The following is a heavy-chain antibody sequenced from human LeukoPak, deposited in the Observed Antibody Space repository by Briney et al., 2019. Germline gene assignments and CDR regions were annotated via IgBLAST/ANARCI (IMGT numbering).Heavy chain of an antibody. Sequence: PGGSLRLSCAASGFTFDDYGMSWVRQAPGKGLEWVSGIIPSGHATYYADSVRGRFTISRDNSRNTVYLQMNSLRAEDTAVYYCAKDDRWLQFCCWGQGTLVTVSA. CDR3: AKDDRWLQFCC. CDR2: IIPSGHAT. CDR1: GFTFDDYG. D-gene: IGHD5-24*01. J-gene: IGHJ4*02. V-gene: IGHV3-23*01.